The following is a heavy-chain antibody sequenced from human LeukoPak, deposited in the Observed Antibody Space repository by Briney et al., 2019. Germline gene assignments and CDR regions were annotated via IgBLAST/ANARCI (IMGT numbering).Heavy chain of an antibody. CDR2: MNPNSGNT. Sequence: ASVKVSCKASGYTFTSYDINWVRQATGQGPERMGWMNPNSGNTGYAQKFQGRVTMTRNTSISTAYMELSSLRSEDTAVYYCARGLRYYDYVPYWGQGTLVTVSS. V-gene: IGHV1-8*01. CDR3: ARGLRYYDYVPY. CDR1: GYTFTSYD. D-gene: IGHD3-16*01. J-gene: IGHJ4*02.